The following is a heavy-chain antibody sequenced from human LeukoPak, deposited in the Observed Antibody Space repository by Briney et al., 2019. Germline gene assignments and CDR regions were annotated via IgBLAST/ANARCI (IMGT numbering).Heavy chain of an antibody. D-gene: IGHD5-18*01. J-gene: IGHJ6*04. CDR3: ANVRRGYSYGLMDV. V-gene: IGHV3-7*03. CDR1: RFTFSTYW. CDR2: IKQDGSEK. Sequence: PGGSLRLSCAASRFTFSTYWMSWVRQAPGKGLEWVANIKQDGSEKYYVDSVKGRFTISRDNAKNSLYLQMNSLRAEDTAVYYCANVRRGYSYGLMDVWGKGTTVTVSS.